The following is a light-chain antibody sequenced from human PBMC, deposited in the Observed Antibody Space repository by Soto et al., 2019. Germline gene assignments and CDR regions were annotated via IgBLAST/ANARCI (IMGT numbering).Light chain of an antibody. CDR3: QQYASYLRT. V-gene: IGKV1-5*01. CDR1: QNVNNY. J-gene: IGKJ1*01. CDR2: DAS. Sequence: IQVTQCPSYRSGAVGGRVSITCQASQNVNNYLNWYQQKPGKAPRLLIYDASSLESGVPSRFSGSGSGTEFTLTFSSLQPDDFAIYYWQQYASYLRTFGQGTKVDIK.